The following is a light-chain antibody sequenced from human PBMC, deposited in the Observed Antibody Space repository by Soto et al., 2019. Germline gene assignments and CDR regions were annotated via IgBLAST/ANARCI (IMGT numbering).Light chain of an antibody. CDR3: QSYDSRVSKVV. CDR1: SSNIGAGYD. V-gene: IGLV1-40*01. CDR2: ANS. J-gene: IGLJ2*01. Sequence: QAVVTQPPSVSGAPGQRVTISCTGSSSNIGAGYDVHWYQQLPGTAPKLLIYANSNRPSGVPDRFSGSKSGTSASLAITGLQAEDEADYYCQSYDSRVSKVVFGGGTKLTVL.